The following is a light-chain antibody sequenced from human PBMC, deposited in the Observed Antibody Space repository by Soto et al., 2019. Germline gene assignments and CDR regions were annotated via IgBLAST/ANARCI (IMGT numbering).Light chain of an antibody. J-gene: IGLJ3*02. CDR3: SSYAGRDIWV. V-gene: IGLV2-8*01. CDR2: EVT. CDR1: SVDINY. Sequence: QSVLTQPPSASGSRGQSVTISCTGTSVDINYVSWVQQHPGKAPKLIICEVTKRPSGVPDRFSGSKSGNTASLTVSGLQDDDEADYYCSSYAGRDIWVFGGGTKLTVL.